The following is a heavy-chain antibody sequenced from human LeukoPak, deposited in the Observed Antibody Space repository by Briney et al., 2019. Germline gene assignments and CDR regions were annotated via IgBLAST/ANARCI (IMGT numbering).Heavy chain of an antibody. D-gene: IGHD6-6*01. J-gene: IGHJ4*02. V-gene: IGHV3-11*01. Sequence: PGGSLRLSCAASGFTFSDYYMSWISQAPGKGLERVSYISCSGRTIYYAASVMRRFTISRNNAKNALYLQMNSLRAEDTAVYIGATAIAAHDEWGQGTLVTASS. CDR1: GFTFSDYY. CDR3: ATAIAAHDE. CDR2: ISCSGRTI.